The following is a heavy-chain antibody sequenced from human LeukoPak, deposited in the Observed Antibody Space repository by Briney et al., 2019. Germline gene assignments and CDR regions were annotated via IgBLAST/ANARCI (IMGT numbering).Heavy chain of an antibody. V-gene: IGHV3-33*01. CDR2: IWYDGSNK. Sequence: RSLRLSCAASGFTFSSYGMHWVRQAPGKGLEWVAVIWYDGSNKYYADSVKGRFTISRDNSKNTLYLQMNSLRAEDTAVYYCARNYYDSSGYYVDHWGQGTLVTVSS. D-gene: IGHD3-22*01. CDR3: ARNYYDSSGYYVDH. J-gene: IGHJ4*02. CDR1: GFTFSSYG.